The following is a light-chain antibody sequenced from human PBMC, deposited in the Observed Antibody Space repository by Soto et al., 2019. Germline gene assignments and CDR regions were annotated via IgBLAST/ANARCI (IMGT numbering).Light chain of an antibody. CDR2: VAS. J-gene: IGKJ1*01. CDR3: QQYGSSRWT. Sequence: EIVLTQFPGTRSLSPEERATLSCSASQSVSSNYLAWYQQNPGQSPNLPIYVASSRATGIPDRFSASGSGTDFTLAISRLEPEDLAVYYCQQYGSSRWTFGKGTRV. CDR1: QSVSSNY. V-gene: IGKV3-20*01.